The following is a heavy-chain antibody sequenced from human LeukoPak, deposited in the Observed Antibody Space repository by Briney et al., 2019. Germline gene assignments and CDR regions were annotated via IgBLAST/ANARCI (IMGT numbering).Heavy chain of an antibody. Sequence: SETLSLTCAVSGVSISSGYWWSWVRQSPGKGLEWIGEVHHSGSTNCNPSLKSRVTISVDKSKNYFSLELTSLTAADTAVYYCTRNTAYCLEDWGQGTLVTVSS. CDR2: VHHSGST. CDR1: GVSISSGYW. J-gene: IGHJ4*02. D-gene: IGHD5-18*01. V-gene: IGHV4-4*02. CDR3: TRNTAYCLED.